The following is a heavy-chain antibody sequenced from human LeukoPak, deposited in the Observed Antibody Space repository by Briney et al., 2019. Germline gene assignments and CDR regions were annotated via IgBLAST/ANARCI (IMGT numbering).Heavy chain of an antibody. V-gene: IGHV4-59*01. CDR3: ARGYRLYYYGMDV. CDR1: GGSNSSYY. J-gene: IGHJ6*02. CDR2: IYYSGST. D-gene: IGHD5-18*01. Sequence: PSETLSLTCTVSGGSNSSYYWSWIRQPPGKGLEWIGYIYYSGSTNYNPSLKSRVTISVDTSKNQFSLKLSSVTAADTAVYYCARGYRLYYYGMDVWGQGTTVTVSS.